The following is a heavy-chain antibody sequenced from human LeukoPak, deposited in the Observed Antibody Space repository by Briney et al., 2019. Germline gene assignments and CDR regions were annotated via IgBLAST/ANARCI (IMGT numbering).Heavy chain of an antibody. CDR3: ARGGVNPVDH. D-gene: IGHD1-14*01. CDR1: GFPFNSFW. Sequence: GGSLRLSCAASGFPFNSFWMHWVRQAPGKGLVWVSDMNEYSTTIRYADSVKGRFTISRDNAKSILYLQMNNLRAEDAAIYFCARGGVNPVDHWGQGTLVTVSS. J-gene: IGHJ4*02. V-gene: IGHV3-74*01. CDR2: MNEYSTTI.